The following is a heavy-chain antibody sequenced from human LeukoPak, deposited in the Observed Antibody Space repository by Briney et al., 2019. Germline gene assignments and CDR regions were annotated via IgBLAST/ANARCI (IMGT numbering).Heavy chain of an antibody. V-gene: IGHV4-34*01. Sequence: SETLSLTCAVYGGSFSGYYWSWIRQPPGKGLEWIGEINHSGSTNYNPSLKSRVTISVDTSKNQFSLKLSSVTAADTAVYYCARVPLRYFDWLTPPNWFDPWGQGTLVTVSS. J-gene: IGHJ5*02. CDR3: ARVPLRYFDWLTPPNWFDP. CDR1: GGSFSGYY. D-gene: IGHD3-9*01. CDR2: INHSGST.